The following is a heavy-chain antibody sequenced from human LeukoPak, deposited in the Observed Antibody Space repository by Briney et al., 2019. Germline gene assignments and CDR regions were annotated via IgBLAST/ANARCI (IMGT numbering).Heavy chain of an antibody. CDR1: GCSFTTSW. CDR3: ARSLGGDRRGNFDY. CDR2: IYPGDSDT. Sequence: GAALQISCKGSGCSFTTSWIGWGGQKPGKGLEGMGIIYPGDSDTRYSPSFQGQVTISADKSISTAYLQWTSLKASDIAMYYCARSLGGDRRGNFDYWGQGTLVTVSS. J-gene: IGHJ4*02. D-gene: IGHD3-16*01. V-gene: IGHV5-51*01.